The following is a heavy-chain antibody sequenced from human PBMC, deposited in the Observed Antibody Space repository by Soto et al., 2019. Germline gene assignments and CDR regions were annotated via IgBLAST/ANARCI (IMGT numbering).Heavy chain of an antibody. V-gene: IGHV3-30*18. CDR1: GFTFSSYG. D-gene: IGHD3-10*01. Sequence: GGSLRLSCAASGFTFSSYGMHWVRQAPGKGLEWVAVISYDGSNKYYADSVKGRFTISRDNSKNTLYLQMNSLRAEDTAVYYCAKGRGFYIDYWGQGTLVTVSS. CDR3: AKGRGFYIDY. CDR2: ISYDGSNK. J-gene: IGHJ4*02.